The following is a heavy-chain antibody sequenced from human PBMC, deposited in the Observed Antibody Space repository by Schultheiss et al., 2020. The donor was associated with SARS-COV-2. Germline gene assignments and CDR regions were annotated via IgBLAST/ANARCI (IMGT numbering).Heavy chain of an antibody. D-gene: IGHD6-19*01. V-gene: IGHV3-30*18. Sequence: GGSLRLSCAASGFTFSSYGMHWVRQAPGKGLEWVAVISYDGSNKYYADSVKGRFTISRDNSKNTLYLQMNSLRAEDTALYYCAKELIAVAGTLDYWGQGTLVTVSS. J-gene: IGHJ4*02. CDR3: AKELIAVAGTLDY. CDR1: GFTFSSYG. CDR2: ISYDGSNK.